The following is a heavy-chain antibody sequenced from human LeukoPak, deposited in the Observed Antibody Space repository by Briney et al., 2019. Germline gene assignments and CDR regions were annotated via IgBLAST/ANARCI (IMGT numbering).Heavy chain of an antibody. V-gene: IGHV1-18*04. Sequence: VASVKVSCKASGYTFTGYYMHWVRQAPGQGLEWMGWISAYNGNTNYAQKLQGRVTMTTDTSTSTAYMELRSLRSDDTAVYYCARATEVGANHFDYWGQGTLVTVSS. CDR2: ISAYNGNT. D-gene: IGHD1-26*01. CDR3: ARATEVGANHFDY. CDR1: GYTFTGYY. J-gene: IGHJ4*02.